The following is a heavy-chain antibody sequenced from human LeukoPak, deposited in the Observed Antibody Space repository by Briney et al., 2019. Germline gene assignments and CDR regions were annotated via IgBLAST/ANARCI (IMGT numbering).Heavy chain of an antibody. Sequence: LSLTCTVSGGSVSSYYWSWIRQPPGKGLECISYITSSCTTIYYADSVKGRFNISRDNARNSLYLQMNSLRAEDTAVYYCATVGRSFRPGYWGQGALVIVSS. V-gene: IGHV3-11*04. CDR1: GGSVSSYY. CDR3: ATVGRSFRPGY. CDR2: ITSSCTTI. J-gene: IGHJ4*02. D-gene: IGHD2-15*01.